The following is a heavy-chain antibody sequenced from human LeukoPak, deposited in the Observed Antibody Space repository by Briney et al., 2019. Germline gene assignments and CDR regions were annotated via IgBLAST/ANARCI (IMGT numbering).Heavy chain of an antibody. D-gene: IGHD3-10*01. Sequence: ASVKVSCKASGGTFSSYAISWVRQAPGQGLEWMGGIIPIFGTANYAQKFQGRVTITADESTSTAYMELSSLRSEDTAVYYCARGLEWFGEFYYGMDVWAKGTRVSVSS. CDR2: IIPIFGTA. V-gene: IGHV1-69*13. CDR3: ARGLEWFGEFYYGMDV. CDR1: GGTFSSYA. J-gene: IGHJ6*04.